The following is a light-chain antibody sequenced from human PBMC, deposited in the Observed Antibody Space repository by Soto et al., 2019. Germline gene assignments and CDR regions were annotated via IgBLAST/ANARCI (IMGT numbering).Light chain of an antibody. Sequence: DIQMTQSPSTLSVSVGDRVTITCRASQSISSWLAWYQQKPGKAPKVLIYDASSLKSGVPSRFSGSGSGTEFTLTISSLQPDDFATYYCQQYNGYSTWTFGQGTKVDIK. CDR3: QQYNGYSTWT. V-gene: IGKV1-5*01. J-gene: IGKJ1*01. CDR2: DAS. CDR1: QSISSW.